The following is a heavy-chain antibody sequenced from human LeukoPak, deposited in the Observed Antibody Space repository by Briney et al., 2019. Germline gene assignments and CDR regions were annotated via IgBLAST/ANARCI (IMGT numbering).Heavy chain of an antibody. D-gene: IGHD4-17*01. CDR1: GYTFTGYY. Sequence: ASVKVSCKASGYTFTGYYMHWVRQAPGQGLEWMGWINPNSGGTNYAQKFQGRVTMTRDTSISTAYMELSRLRSDDTAVYYCARVRRYGDYGGAYYYYYYYMDVWGKGTTVTISS. V-gene: IGHV1-2*02. J-gene: IGHJ6*03. CDR2: INPNSGGT. CDR3: ARVRRYGDYGGAYYYYYYYMDV.